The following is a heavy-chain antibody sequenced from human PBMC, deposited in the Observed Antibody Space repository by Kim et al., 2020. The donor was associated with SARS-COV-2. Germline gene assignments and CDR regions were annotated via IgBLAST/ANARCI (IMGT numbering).Heavy chain of an antibody. CDR3: ARMQQAGPQAGAFDI. J-gene: IGHJ3*02. D-gene: IGHD6-13*01. V-gene: IGHV2-70*01. Sequence: TYLKTRLTISKDTSKNQVVLTMTNMDPVDTATYYCARMQQAGPQAGAFDIWGQGTMVTVSS.